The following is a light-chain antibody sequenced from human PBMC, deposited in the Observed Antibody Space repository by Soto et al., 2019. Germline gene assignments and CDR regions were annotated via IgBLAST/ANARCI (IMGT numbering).Light chain of an antibody. J-gene: IGLJ1*01. CDR3: CSYTSSSTKV. CDR2: EVI. V-gene: IGLV2-14*02. Sequence: QSVLTQVASVSGSPGQSITISCTGTSSDVGTFNHVYWYQQHPGKAPRLMIYEVIKRPSGVSNRFSGSKSGNTASLTISGLQAEDEADYYCCSYTSSSTKVFGTGTKLTVL. CDR1: SSDVGTFNH.